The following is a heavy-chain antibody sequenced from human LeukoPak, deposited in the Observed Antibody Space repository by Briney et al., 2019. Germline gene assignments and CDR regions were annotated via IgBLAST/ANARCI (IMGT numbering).Heavy chain of an antibody. CDR1: GFTFTTYW. CDR2: IKNDGSEK. Sequence: GGSLRLYCAASGFTFTTYWMSWVRQPPGKGLEWVANIKNDGSEKYYVDSVKGRFTISRDNAKNSLYLQMNSLRAEDTAVYYCARVGTAEGTLEDYWGQGTLVTVSS. V-gene: IGHV3-7*01. CDR3: ARVGTAEGTLEDY. J-gene: IGHJ4*02. D-gene: IGHD6-13*01.